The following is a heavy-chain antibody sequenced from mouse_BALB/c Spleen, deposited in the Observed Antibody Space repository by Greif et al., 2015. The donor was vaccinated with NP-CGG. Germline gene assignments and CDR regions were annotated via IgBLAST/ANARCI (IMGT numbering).Heavy chain of an antibody. J-gene: IGHJ2*01. CDR2: IYPGSGNT. CDR1: GYTFTDYY. Sequence: QVQLQQSGAELARPGASVKLSCKASGYTFTDYYINWVKQRTGQGLEWIGEIYPGSGNTYYNEKFKGKATLTADKSSSTAYMQLSSLTSEDSAVYFCARTGDSFDYWGQGTTLTVSS. CDR3: ARTGDSFDY. V-gene: IGHV1-77*01.